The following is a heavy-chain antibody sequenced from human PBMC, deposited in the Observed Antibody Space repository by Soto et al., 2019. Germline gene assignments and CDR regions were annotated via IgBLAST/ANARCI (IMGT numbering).Heavy chain of an antibody. J-gene: IGHJ6*03. Sequence: GGSLRLSCAASGFTFSSYGMHWVRQAPGKGLEWVAVIWYDGSNTYYANTVKGRFTISRDNSKNTLYLQMNSLRAEDTAVYYCAREVGPEYSRVSYSRYYNYMDVWGKGTTVTVSS. CDR1: GFTFSSYG. V-gene: IGHV3-33*01. CDR3: AREVGPEYSRVSYSRYYNYMDV. D-gene: IGHD6-6*01. CDR2: IWYDGSNT.